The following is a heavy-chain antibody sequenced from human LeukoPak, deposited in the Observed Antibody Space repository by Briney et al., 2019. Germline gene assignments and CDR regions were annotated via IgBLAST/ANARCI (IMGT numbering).Heavy chain of an antibody. CDR2: IRSGGST. J-gene: IGHJ4*02. V-gene: IGHV3-53*01. CDR3: AYLDSSGYYYGRLRY. D-gene: IGHD3-22*01. Sequence: GGSLRLSCAASGFTVSSSYMTWVRQAPGKGLEWVSVIRSGGSTVYADSVKGRFTISRDNSKNTLYLQMSSLRADDTAVYFCAYLDSSGYYYGRLRYWGQGTPVTVSS. CDR1: GFTVSSSY.